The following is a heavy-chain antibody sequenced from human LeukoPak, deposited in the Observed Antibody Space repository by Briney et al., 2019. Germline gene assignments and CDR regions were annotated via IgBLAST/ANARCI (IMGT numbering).Heavy chain of an antibody. CDR2: IYHSGST. CDR1: GGSISNGNW. J-gene: IGHJ4*02. V-gene: IGHV4-4*02. CDR3: ARVLFGSGSSLDY. D-gene: IGHD3-10*01. Sequence: SETLSLTCTVSGGSISNGNWWSWVRQPPGKGLEWIGEIYHSGSTNYNPSLKSRVTISVDKSRNQFSLKLSSVTAADTAVYYCARVLFGSGSSLDYWGQGTLVTVSS.